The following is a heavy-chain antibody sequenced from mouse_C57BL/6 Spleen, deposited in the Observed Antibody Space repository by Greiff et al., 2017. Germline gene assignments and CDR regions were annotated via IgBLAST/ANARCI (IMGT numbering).Heavy chain of an antibody. J-gene: IGHJ1*03. CDR1: GFTFGDFY. D-gene: IGHD1-1*01. Sequence: EVHLVESGGGLVQSGRSLRLSCATSGFTFGDFYMEWVRQAPGKGLEWIAASRNKANDYTTEYSASVKGRFIVSRDTSQSILYLQMNALRAEDTAIYYCARDDGRSYWYFDVWGTGTTVTVSS. CDR3: ARDDGRSYWYFDV. V-gene: IGHV7-1*01. CDR2: SRNKANDYTT.